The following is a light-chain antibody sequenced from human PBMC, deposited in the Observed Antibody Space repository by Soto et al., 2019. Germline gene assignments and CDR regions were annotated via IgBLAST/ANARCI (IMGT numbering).Light chain of an antibody. CDR1: QSISNW. J-gene: IGKJ2*01. Sequence: DIQMTQSPSTLSASVGDRVTITCRASQSISNWLAWYQQRPGKAPKLLIYDASTLESWVPSRFSGRGSGTAFTSNISGMRPDDFEPYYCQQYNTYSYTFGQGTKLEIK. CDR3: QQYNTYSYT. CDR2: DAS. V-gene: IGKV1-5*01.